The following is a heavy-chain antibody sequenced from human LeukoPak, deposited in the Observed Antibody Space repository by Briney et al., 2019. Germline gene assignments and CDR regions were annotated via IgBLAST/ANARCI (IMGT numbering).Heavy chain of an antibody. Sequence: SETLSLTCTVSGGSVYTSDYYWGWVRQPPGKGSEWIGDIFYTGKTNYNPSLKSRVSISIDTSKNQFSLKLTSVTAADTAVYYCARVFDSWGQGTLVTVSS. CDR2: IFYTGKT. CDR3: ARVFDS. V-gene: IGHV4-39*07. J-gene: IGHJ4*02. CDR1: GGSVYTSDYY.